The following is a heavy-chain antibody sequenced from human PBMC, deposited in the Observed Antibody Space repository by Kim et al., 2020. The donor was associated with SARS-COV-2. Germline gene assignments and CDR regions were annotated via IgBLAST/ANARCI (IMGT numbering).Heavy chain of an antibody. V-gene: IGHV4-59*13. CDR1: GGSISSYY. Sequence: SETLSLTCTVSGGSISSYYWSWIRQPPGKGLEWIGYIYYSGSTNYNPSLKSRVTISVDTSKNQFSLKLSSVTAADTAVYYCARVEGNYDILTGYYDNWFDPWGQGTLVTVSS. CDR3: ARVEGNYDILTGYYDNWFDP. D-gene: IGHD3-9*01. CDR2: IYYSGST. J-gene: IGHJ5*02.